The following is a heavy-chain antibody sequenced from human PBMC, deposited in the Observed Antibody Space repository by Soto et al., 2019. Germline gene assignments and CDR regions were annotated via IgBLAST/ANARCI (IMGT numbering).Heavy chain of an antibody. CDR3: ARGLKPLTTVTTHSRYYFDY. D-gene: IGHD4-17*01. Sequence: SETLSLTCAVYGGSFSGYYWSWIRQPPGKGLEWIGEINHSGSTNYNPSLKSRVTISVDTSKNQFSLKLSSVTAADTAVYYCARGLKPLTTVTTHSRYYFDYWGQGTLVTVSS. J-gene: IGHJ4*02. CDR1: GGSFSGYY. CDR2: INHSGST. V-gene: IGHV4-34*01.